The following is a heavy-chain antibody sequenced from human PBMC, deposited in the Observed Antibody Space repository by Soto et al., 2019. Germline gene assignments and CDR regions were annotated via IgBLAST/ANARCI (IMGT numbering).Heavy chain of an antibody. Sequence: SETLSLTCAVYGGSFSGYYWSWIRQPPGKGLEWIGEINHSGSTNYNPSLKSRVTISVDTSKNQFSLKLSSVTAADTAVYYCARGYCSGGSCYLMLERRLFDYWGQGTLVTVSS. CDR2: INHSGST. CDR1: GGSFSGYY. D-gene: IGHD2-15*01. CDR3: ARGYCSGGSCYLMLERRLFDY. V-gene: IGHV4-34*01. J-gene: IGHJ4*02.